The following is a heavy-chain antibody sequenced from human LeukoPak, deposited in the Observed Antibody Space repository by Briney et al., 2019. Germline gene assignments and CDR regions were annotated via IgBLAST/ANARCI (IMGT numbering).Heavy chain of an antibody. CDR3: ARVVGAIYYFDY. CDR2: ISPNSGGT. V-gene: IGHV1-2*02. D-gene: IGHD1-26*01. J-gene: IGHJ4*02. CDR1: GYTFTGYY. Sequence: ASVKVSCKASGYTFTGYYMHWVRQAPGQGLEWMGWISPNSGGTNYAQKFQGRVTMTRDTSISTAYMELSRLRSDDTAVYYCARVVGAIYYFDYWGQGTLVTVSS.